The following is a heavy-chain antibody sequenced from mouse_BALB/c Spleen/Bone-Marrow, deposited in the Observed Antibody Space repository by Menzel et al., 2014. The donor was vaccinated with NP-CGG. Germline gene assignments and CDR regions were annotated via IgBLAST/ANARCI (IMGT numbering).Heavy chain of an antibody. V-gene: IGHV1S135*01. J-gene: IGHJ4*01. Sequence: LQESGTELEKPGASMMVSCKASGYSFTGYTMNWEQQSHGKNLEWIGLINAYNGGTSYHKKIKGKATLTVAKSSSTAYMELLSLTSEDSAVYYCARGQLGLKYYAMDYWGQGTSVTVSS. CDR3: ARGQLGLKYYAMDY. D-gene: IGHD3-2*01. CDR2: INAYNGGT. CDR1: GYSFTGYT.